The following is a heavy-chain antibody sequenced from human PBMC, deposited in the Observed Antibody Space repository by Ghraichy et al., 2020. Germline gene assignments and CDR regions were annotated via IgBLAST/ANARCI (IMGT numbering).Heavy chain of an antibody. V-gene: IGHV1-46*01. Sequence: AAVKVSCKASGYTFTSYYMHWVRQAPGQGLEWMGIINPSGGSTTYAQKFQGRVTMTRDTSTSTVYMELSSLRSEDTAVYYCAREGYITMIVVAPEWDAFDIWGQGTMVTVSS. D-gene: IGHD3-22*01. CDR1: GYTFTSYY. CDR3: AREGYITMIVVAPEWDAFDI. CDR2: INPSGGST. J-gene: IGHJ3*02.